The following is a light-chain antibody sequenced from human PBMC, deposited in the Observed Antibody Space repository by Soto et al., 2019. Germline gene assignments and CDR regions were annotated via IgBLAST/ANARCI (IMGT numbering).Light chain of an antibody. Sequence: QSVLTQPPSASGSPGQSVTISCTGTSSDVGGYNFVSWFQQHPGKAPKLMIYEVSKRPSGVPDRFSGSKSGSTASLTVSGLQAEDEADYYCSSYAGSNNVVFGGGTKLTLL. CDR3: SSYAGSNNVV. CDR2: EVS. V-gene: IGLV2-8*01. J-gene: IGLJ2*01. CDR1: SSDVGGYNF.